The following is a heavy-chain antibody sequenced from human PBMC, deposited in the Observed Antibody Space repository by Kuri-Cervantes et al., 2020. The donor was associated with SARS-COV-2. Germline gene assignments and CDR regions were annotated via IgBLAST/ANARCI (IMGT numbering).Heavy chain of an antibody. CDR2: IYYSGST. Sequence: GSLRLSCTVSGGSISSYYWSWIRQPPGKGLEWIGYIYYSGSTNYNPSLKSRVTISVDTFKNQFSLKLSSVTAADTAVYYCARDYCSGGSCHNWFDPWGQGTLVTVSS. D-gene: IGHD2-15*01. V-gene: IGHV4-59*01. J-gene: IGHJ5*02. CDR1: GGSISSYY. CDR3: ARDYCSGGSCHNWFDP.